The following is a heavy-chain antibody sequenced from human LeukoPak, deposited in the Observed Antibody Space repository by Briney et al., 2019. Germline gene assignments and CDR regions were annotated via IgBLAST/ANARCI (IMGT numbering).Heavy chain of an antibody. Sequence: ASVKVSYKASGYTFTGYYMHWVRQAPGQGLERMGWMNPNSGNTGYAQKFQGRFTLTRETFISTAYMELSSLRSDDTAVYYCVRAMAPLDTFNYQYAMDVWGQGTMVTVSS. J-gene: IGHJ6*02. CDR1: GYTFTGYY. D-gene: IGHD5-24*01. CDR3: VRAMAPLDTFNYQYAMDV. CDR2: MNPNSGNT. V-gene: IGHV1-8*02.